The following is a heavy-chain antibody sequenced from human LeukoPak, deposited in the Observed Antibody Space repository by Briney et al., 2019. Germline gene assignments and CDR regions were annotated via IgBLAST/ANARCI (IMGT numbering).Heavy chain of an antibody. CDR1: GFTFGTYW. Sequence: PGGSLRLSRAASGFTFGTYWMHWVRQAPGKGLEWVSRISPDGSSTTYADSVEGRFTISRDNAKTSLYLQMNSLRVEDTAVYYCARGDSYGLDSWGQGTLVTVSS. CDR2: ISPDGSST. J-gene: IGHJ4*02. V-gene: IGHV3-74*01. CDR3: ARGDSYGLDS. D-gene: IGHD5-18*01.